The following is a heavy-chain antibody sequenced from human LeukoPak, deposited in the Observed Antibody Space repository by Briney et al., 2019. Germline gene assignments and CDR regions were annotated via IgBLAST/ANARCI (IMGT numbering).Heavy chain of an antibody. V-gene: IGHV3-15*01. D-gene: IGHD3-10*01. CDR1: GFTFSNAW. CDR3: TTERYYYGSGSYYPYYYYGMDV. J-gene: IGHJ6*02. CDR2: IKSKTDGGTT. Sequence: GGSLRLSCAASGFTFSNAWMSWVRQAPGKGLEWVGRIKSKTDGGTTDYAAPVKGRFTISRDDSKNTLYLQMNSLKTEDTAVYYCTTERYYYGSGSYYPYYYYGMDVWGQGTTVTVSS.